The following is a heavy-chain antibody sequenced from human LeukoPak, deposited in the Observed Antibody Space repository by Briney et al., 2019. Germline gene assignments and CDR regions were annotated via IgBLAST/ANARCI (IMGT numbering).Heavy chain of an antibody. CDR1: GGSFSGYY. CDR3: ARRRPSPYYYGSGSYPHYYYMDV. CDR2: INHSGST. Sequence: SETLSLTCAVYGGSFSGYYWSWFRQPPGKGLEWSGEINHSGSTNYNPSLKSRVTISVDTSKNQFSLKLSSVTAADTAVYYCARRRPSPYYYGSGSYPHYYYMDVWGKGTTVTVSS. J-gene: IGHJ6*03. V-gene: IGHV4-34*01. D-gene: IGHD3-10*01.